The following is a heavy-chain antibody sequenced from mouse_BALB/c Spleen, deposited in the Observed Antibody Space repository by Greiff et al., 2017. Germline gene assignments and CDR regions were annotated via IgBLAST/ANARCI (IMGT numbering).Heavy chain of an antibody. D-gene: IGHD1-1*01. CDR2: ISYSGST. CDR3: AREGYYGSTAWFAY. CDR1: GYSITSDYA. V-gene: IGHV3-2*02. J-gene: IGHJ3*01. Sequence: EVKLQESGPGLVKPSQSLSLTCTVTGYSITSDYAWNWIRQFPGNKLEWMGYISYSGSTSYNPSLKSRISITRDTSKNQFFLQLNSVTTEDTATYYCAREGYYGSTAWFAYWGQGTLVTVSA.